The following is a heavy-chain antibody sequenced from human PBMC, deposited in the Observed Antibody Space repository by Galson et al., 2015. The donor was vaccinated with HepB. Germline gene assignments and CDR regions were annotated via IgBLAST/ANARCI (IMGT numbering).Heavy chain of an antibody. CDR1: GYTFAFYG. D-gene: IGHD4-17*01. J-gene: IGHJ6*02. Sequence: SVKVSCKASGYTFAFYGISWVRQAPGQGLEWMGWISVYNGNTNYAQKLQDRVTMTTDTSTSTAYMELRSLRSDDTAVYYCARDFSADYGDYVGYYAMTSGAKGPRSPSP. V-gene: IGHV1-18*04. CDR2: ISVYNGNT. CDR3: ARDFSADYGDYVGYYAMTS.